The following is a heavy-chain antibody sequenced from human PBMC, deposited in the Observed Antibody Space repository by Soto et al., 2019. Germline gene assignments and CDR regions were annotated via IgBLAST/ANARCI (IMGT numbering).Heavy chain of an antibody. D-gene: IGHD3-22*01. CDR2: ISYDGSNK. CDR1: GFTFSSYA. Sequence: GGSLRLSCAASGFTFSSYATHWVRQAPGKGLEWVAVISYDGSNKYYADSVKGRFTISRDNSKNTLYLQMNSLRAEDTAVYYCARAGHDSSGYYYFQHWGQGTLVTVSS. J-gene: IGHJ1*01. V-gene: IGHV3-30*04. CDR3: ARAGHDSSGYYYFQH.